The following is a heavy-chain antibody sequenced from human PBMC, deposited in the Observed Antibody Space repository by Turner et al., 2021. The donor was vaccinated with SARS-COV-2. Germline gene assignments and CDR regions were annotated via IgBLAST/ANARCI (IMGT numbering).Heavy chain of an antibody. CDR1: GYTLTELS. D-gene: IGHD2-2*01. V-gene: IGHV1-24*01. CDR3: ATGYQLRVNWFDP. CDR2: FDPEDGET. J-gene: IGHJ5*02. Sequence: QVQLVQSGAEVKQPGASVQVSCKISGYTLTELSMYWVRQAPGKGLEWMGGFDPEDGETIYAQNFQGRVTMTEDTSTDTAYMERSSLRSEDTAVYFCATGYQLRVNWFDPWGQGTLVTVSS.